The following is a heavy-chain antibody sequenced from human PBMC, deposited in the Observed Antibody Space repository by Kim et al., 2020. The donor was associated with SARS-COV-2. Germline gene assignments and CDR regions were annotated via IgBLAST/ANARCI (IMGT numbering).Heavy chain of an antibody. CDR1: GYTFTSYA. CDR2: INTNTGNP. D-gene: IGHD3-22*01. Sequence: ASVKVSCKASGYTFTSYAMNWVRQAPGQGLEWMGWINTNTGNPTYAQGFTGRFVFSLDTSVSTAYLQISSLKAEDTAVYYCARIDYYDSSGYYKYYYYYYGMDVWGQGTTVTVSS. J-gene: IGHJ6*02. V-gene: IGHV7-4-1*02. CDR3: ARIDYYDSSGYYKYYYYYYGMDV.